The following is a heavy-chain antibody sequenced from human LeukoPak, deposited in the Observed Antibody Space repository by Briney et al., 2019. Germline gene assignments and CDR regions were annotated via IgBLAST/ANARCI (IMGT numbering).Heavy chain of an antibody. CDR3: AKDRWDGSGSYPYY. J-gene: IGHJ4*02. V-gene: IGHV3-23*01. Sequence: PGGSLRLSCAASGFTFSSYAMSWVRQAPGKGLEWVSAISGNGGSTYYADSVKGRFTISRDNSKNTLYLQMNSLRAEDTAVYYCAKDRWDGSGSYPYYWGQGTLVTVSS. CDR2: ISGNGGST. D-gene: IGHD3-10*01. CDR1: GFTFSSYA.